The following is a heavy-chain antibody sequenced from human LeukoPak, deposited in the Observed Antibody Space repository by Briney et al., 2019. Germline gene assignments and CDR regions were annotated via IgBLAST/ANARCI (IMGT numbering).Heavy chain of an antibody. D-gene: IGHD4-11*01. CDR3: ARDYKTSPYDY. Sequence: GASVKVSCKASGYTFTSYDINWVRQATGQGLEWMGWMNPNSGNTGYAQKFQGRVTITRNTSISTAYMELSSLRSGDTAVYYCARDYKTSPYDYWGQGTLVTVSS. CDR2: MNPNSGNT. J-gene: IGHJ4*02. V-gene: IGHV1-8*03. CDR1: GYTFTSYD.